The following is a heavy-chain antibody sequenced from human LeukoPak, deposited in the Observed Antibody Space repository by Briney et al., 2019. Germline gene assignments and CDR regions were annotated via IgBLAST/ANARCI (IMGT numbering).Heavy chain of an antibody. Sequence: PGGSLRLSCAASGFIFSNYGMNWVRQAPGKGLEWVAAISASGSATSYADSVRGRFTISRDNSKNTLYLQMNSLRAEDTAVYYCASYCSGGSCYSPWWYFDLWGRGTLVTVSS. V-gene: IGHV3-23*01. CDR3: ASYCSGGSCYSPWWYFDL. D-gene: IGHD2-15*01. J-gene: IGHJ2*01. CDR1: GFIFSNYG. CDR2: ISASGSAT.